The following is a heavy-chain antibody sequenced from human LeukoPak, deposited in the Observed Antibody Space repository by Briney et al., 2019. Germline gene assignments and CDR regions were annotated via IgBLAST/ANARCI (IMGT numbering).Heavy chain of an antibody. Sequence: SETLSLTCTVSGASISDYYWSWIRQPPGKGLEWIGSIYYSGSTYYNPSLKSRVTISVDTSKNQFSLKLSSVTAADTAVYYCARHKREIAVAGLNAFDIWGQGTMVTVSS. J-gene: IGHJ3*02. CDR1: GASISDYY. CDR2: IYYSGST. CDR3: ARHKREIAVAGLNAFDI. V-gene: IGHV4-59*05. D-gene: IGHD6-19*01.